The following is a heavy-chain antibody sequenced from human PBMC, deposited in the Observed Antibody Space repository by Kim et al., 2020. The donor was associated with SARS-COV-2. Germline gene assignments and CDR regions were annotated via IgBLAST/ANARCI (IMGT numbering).Heavy chain of an antibody. CDR3: TTDDSSGYYYGVGY. CDR2: IKSKTDGVTS. D-gene: IGHD3-22*01. Sequence: GGSLRLSCAASGFTFSNSWMSWVRQAPGKGLEWVGRIKSKTDGVTSEYAAPVKFSFTISRDDSKNSLHLQMKSLKTKDTAVYYCTTDDSSGYYYGVGYWG. J-gene: IGHJ4*01. CDR1: GFTFSNSW. V-gene: IGHV3-15*01.